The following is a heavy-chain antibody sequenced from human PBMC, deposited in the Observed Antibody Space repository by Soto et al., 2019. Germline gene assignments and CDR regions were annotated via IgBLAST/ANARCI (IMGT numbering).Heavy chain of an antibody. CDR3: ASRYCSGGSCYSEPPFDY. CDR2: VHYIGST. V-gene: IGHV4-39*01. CDR1: DGSISRSTFY. D-gene: IGHD2-15*01. J-gene: IGHJ4*02. Sequence: SETLSLTCTVSDGSISRSTFYWGWIRQPPGKGLEWIGSVHYIGSTYYNPSLKSRVTISVDSSKNHFSLKLSSVTAADTAVYYCASRYCSGGSCYSEPPFDYWGQGTLVTVSS.